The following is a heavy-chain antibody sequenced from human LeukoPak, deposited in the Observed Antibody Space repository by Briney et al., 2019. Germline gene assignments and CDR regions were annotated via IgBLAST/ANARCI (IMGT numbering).Heavy chain of an antibody. CDR1: GFTVSSYA. D-gene: IGHD6-19*01. V-gene: IGHV3-23*01. J-gene: IGHJ4*02. Sequence: PGGSLRISCAASGFTVSSYAMTWVRQAPGKGLEWVSGISGSGGTTYYADSVKGRFTISRDNSKNTLYVQMNSLRDEDTATYYCAKDRNPHRVAGAHLLDDRGEGTLVIVSS. CDR3: AKDRNPHRVAGAHLLDD. CDR2: ISGSGGTT.